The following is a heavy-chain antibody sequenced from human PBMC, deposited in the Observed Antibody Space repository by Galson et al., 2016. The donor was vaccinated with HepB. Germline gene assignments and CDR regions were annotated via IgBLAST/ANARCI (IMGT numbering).Heavy chain of an antibody. V-gene: IGHV1-2*06. D-gene: IGHD3-22*01. CDR3: VRGKYYYDSSGYFAY. CDR2: INPNSGDT. CDR1: GYTFNGYY. J-gene: IGHJ4*02. Sequence: SVKVSCKASGYTFNGYYMHWVRRAPGQGLEWMGRINPNSGDTNYAQKFQGRVSMTRDSSISTAYMELTRLRSDDTAVYYCVRGKYYYDSSGYFAYWGRGTLVTISS.